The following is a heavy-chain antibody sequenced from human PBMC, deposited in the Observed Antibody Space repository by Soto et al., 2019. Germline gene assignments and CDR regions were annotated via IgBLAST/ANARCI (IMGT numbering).Heavy chain of an antibody. V-gene: IGHV4-31*03. J-gene: IGHJ6*03. Sequence: QLQLRESGPGLVQPAQTLSLTCTVAGGSITGGFSYWTWVRQHPGKGLEWVGHIYYSGTAYYSPSLKSRVDISVDPSQNRFSLKLSSVTAADTAMYFCARSLPGGTIFYMDIWGEGTTVTVSS. D-gene: IGHD1-26*01. CDR3: ARSLPGGTIFYMDI. CDR1: GGSITGGFSY. CDR2: IYYSGTA.